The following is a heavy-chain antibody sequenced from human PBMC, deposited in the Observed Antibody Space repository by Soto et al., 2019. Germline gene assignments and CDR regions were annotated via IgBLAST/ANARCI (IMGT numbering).Heavy chain of an antibody. Sequence: TSETLSLTCAVSGGSISSGGYSWSWIRQPPGKGLEWIGYIYNSGSTYYNPSLKSRVTISVDRSKNHFSLKLTSVTAAATAVYYCARAPFYADRSSYLGNAFDIWGQGTMVTVSS. J-gene: IGHJ3*02. V-gene: IGHV4-30-2*01. D-gene: IGHD3-22*01. CDR2: IYNSGST. CDR3: ARAPFYADRSSYLGNAFDI. CDR1: GGSISSGGYS.